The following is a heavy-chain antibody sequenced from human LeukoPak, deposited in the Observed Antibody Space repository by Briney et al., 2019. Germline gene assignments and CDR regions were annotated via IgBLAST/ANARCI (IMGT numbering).Heavy chain of an antibody. CDR2: ISYEGSNK. J-gene: IGHJ4*02. D-gene: IGHD3-9*01. CDR1: GFTFSSYA. V-gene: IGHV3-30*04. CDR3: ARDHHKLRYFDWLPGAPYYFDY. Sequence: GGSLRLSCAASGFTFSSYAMHSVRQAPGKGLEWEAVISYEGSNKYYADSVKDRFTISRDNSKNTLYLQMNSLRAEDTAVYYCARDHHKLRYFDWLPGAPYYFDYWGQGTLVTVSS.